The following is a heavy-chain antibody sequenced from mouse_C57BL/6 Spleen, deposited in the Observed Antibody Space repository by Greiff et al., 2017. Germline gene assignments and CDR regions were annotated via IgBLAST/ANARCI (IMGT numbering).Heavy chain of an antibody. J-gene: IGHJ3*01. Sequence: VQLQQSGPELVKPGASVKISCKASGYSFTSYYIHWVKQRPGQGLEWIGWIYPGSGNTKYNEKFKGKATLTADTSSSTAYMQLSSLTSEDSAVYYCAREDDYDEWFAYWGQGTLVTVSA. D-gene: IGHD2-4*01. V-gene: IGHV1-66*01. CDR2: IYPGSGNT. CDR1: GYSFTSYY. CDR3: AREDDYDEWFAY.